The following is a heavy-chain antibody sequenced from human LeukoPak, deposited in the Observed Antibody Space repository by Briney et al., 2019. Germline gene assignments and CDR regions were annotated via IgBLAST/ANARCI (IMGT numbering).Heavy chain of an antibody. CDR3: ARDAGGAWPFDY. D-gene: IGHD4-17*01. CDR2: ISPTGEGI. V-gene: IGHV3-23*01. J-gene: IGHJ4*02. Sequence: GGSLRLSCATSGFAFSNTGMTWVRQAPGRGLEWVSTISPTGEGIHYADSVKGRFTISRDNSKNTMSLETNSLRADDTGTYYCARDAGGAWPFDYWGQGTRVIVSS. CDR1: GFAFSNTG.